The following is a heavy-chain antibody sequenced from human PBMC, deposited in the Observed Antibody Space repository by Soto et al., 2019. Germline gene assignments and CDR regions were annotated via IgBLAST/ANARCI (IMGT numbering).Heavy chain of an antibody. V-gene: IGHV3-11*06. Sequence: QVQLVESGGGLVKPGGSLRLSCAASGFTFSDYYMSWIRQAPGKGLEWVSYISSSSSYTNYADSVKGRFTISRDNAKNSLYLQMNSLRAEDTAVYYCARKREWELPDYWGQGTLVTVSS. D-gene: IGHD1-26*01. CDR1: GFTFSDYY. J-gene: IGHJ4*02. CDR2: ISSSSSYT. CDR3: ARKREWELPDY.